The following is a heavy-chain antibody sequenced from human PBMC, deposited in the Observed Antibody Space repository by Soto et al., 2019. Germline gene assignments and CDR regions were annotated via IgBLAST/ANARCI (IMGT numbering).Heavy chain of an antibody. D-gene: IGHD1-1*01. CDR3: ERDNNWADY. Sequence: WASVKVSCKASGYTFANSAMHRVRQAPGQRLEWMGWINAANGNTKYSQRFQGRLTISRDTSASTAVMELSGLRYADTAVYCCERDNNWADYWSQGTLVTV. J-gene: IGHJ4*02. CDR2: INAANGNT. CDR1: GYTFANSA. V-gene: IGHV1-3*01.